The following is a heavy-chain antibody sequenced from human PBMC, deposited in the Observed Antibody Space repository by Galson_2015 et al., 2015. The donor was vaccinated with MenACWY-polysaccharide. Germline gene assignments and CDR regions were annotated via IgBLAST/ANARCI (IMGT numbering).Heavy chain of an antibody. J-gene: IGHJ4*02. CDR2: ISSGSDTA. V-gene: IGHV3-23*01. CDR1: GFNFSIYV. Sequence: SLRLSCAASGFNFSIYVMTWVRQAPGKGLEWVSAISSGSDTAYYTDSVKGRFTISRDNSKDTVHLQMDSLRAEDTAVYYCVKGGWGDKWGQGTLVTVSS. D-gene: IGHD2-21*01. CDR3: VKGGWGDK.